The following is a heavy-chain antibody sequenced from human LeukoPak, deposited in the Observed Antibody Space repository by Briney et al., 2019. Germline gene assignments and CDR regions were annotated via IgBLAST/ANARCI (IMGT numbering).Heavy chain of an antibody. J-gene: IGHJ4*02. V-gene: IGHV3-23*01. Sequence: PGGSLRLSCAASGFTFSSYAMSWVRQAPGKGLEWVSAISGSGGSAYYADSVKGRFTISRDNSKNTLYLQMNSPRAEDTAVYYCAKDSGSYFDYWGQGTLVTVSS. D-gene: IGHD1-26*01. CDR1: GFTFSSYA. CDR3: AKDSGSYFDY. CDR2: ISGSGGSA.